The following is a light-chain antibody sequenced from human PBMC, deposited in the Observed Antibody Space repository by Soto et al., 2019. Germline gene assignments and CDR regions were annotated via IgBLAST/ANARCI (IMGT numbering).Light chain of an antibody. Sequence: EIVLTQSPATLSLSPGEGATLSCRASQSVSSFLAWYQQKPGQAPRLLIYDASKRASGIPARFSGSGSGTDGPLTLSSLTPEDFAVYYCQHRSKGTPYTFGQGTKREIK. V-gene: IGKV3-11*01. CDR2: DAS. CDR1: QSVSSF. J-gene: IGKJ2*01. CDR3: QHRSKGTPYT.